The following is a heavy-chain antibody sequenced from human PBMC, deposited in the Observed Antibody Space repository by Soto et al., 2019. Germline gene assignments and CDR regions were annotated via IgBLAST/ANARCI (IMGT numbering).Heavy chain of an antibody. CDR3: ARDSRVVVVVVASTLPYGMDV. CDR2: INAGNGNT. CDR1: GYTFTSHA. D-gene: IGHD2-15*01. J-gene: IGHJ6*02. Sequence: ASVKVSCKASGYTFTSHAMHWVCQAPGQRLEWMGWINAGNGNTKYSQKFQGRVTITRDTSASTAYMELSSLRSEDTAVYYCARDSRVVVVVVASTLPYGMDVWGPGTTVTVSS. V-gene: IGHV1-3*01.